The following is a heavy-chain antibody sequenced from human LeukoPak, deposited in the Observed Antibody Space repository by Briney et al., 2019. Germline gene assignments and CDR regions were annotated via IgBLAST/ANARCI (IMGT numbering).Heavy chain of an antibody. J-gene: IGHJ3*02. V-gene: IGHV4-39*07. CDR1: GGSISSSSYY. Sequence: PSETLSLTCTVSGGSISSSSYYWGWIRQPPGKGLKWIGSIYYSGSTYYNPSLKSRVTISVDTSKNQLSLKLSSVTAVDTAVYYCARDLYCSSTSCADDAFDIWGQGTMVTVSS. CDR2: IYYSGST. CDR3: ARDLYCSSTSCADDAFDI. D-gene: IGHD2-2*01.